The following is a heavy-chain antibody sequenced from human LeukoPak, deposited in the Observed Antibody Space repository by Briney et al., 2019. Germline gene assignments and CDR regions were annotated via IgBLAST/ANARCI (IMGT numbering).Heavy chain of an antibody. Sequence: PGGSLRLSCAASGFTFSSYSMSWVRQAPGKGLDGVANINQGGSEKYYVDSVKGRFTISRDNAKNSLYLQMNSLRAEDTAVYYCARDRVWTVLYWGQGTLVTVSS. J-gene: IGHJ4*02. D-gene: IGHD6-13*01. CDR3: ARDRVWTVLY. CDR2: INQGGSEK. V-gene: IGHV3-7*01. CDR1: GFTFSSYS.